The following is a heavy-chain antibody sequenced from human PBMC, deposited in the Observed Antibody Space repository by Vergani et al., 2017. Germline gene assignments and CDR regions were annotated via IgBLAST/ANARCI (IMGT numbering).Heavy chain of an antibody. CDR3: ARAAEGTAYSSSWYWEPFDY. CDR2: ISYDGSNK. Sequence: VQLVESGGGLVKPGGSLRLSCAASGFTFSSYSMNWVRQAPGKGLEWVAVISYDGSNKYYADSVKGRFTISRDNSKNTLYLQMNSLRAEDTAVYYCARAAEGTAYSSSWYWEPFDYWGQGTLVTVSS. CDR1: GFTFSSYS. V-gene: IGHV3-30*03. J-gene: IGHJ4*02. D-gene: IGHD6-13*01.